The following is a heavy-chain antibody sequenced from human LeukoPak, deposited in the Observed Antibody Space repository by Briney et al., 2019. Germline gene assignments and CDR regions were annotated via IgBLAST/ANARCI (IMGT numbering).Heavy chain of an antibody. CDR2: IIPILGIA. V-gene: IGHV1-69*04. CDR1: GYTFTSYG. D-gene: IGHD5-24*01. CDR3: ARQRLHGAYTGLDFDY. J-gene: IGHJ4*02. Sequence: GASVKVSCKASGYTFTSYGISWVRQAPGQGLEWMGRIIPILGIANYAQKFQGRVTITADKSTSTAYMELSSLRSEDTAVYYCARQRLHGAYTGLDFDYWGQGTLVTVSS.